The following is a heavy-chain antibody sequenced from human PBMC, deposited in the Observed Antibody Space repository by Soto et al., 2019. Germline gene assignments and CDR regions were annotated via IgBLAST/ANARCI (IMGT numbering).Heavy chain of an antibody. CDR3: ARDRSSGGAYSRRWIDP. J-gene: IGHJ5*02. CDR2: IYHSGRT. Sequence: SETLSLTCGVSSGSITSSNYWSWVRHPPGKGLEWIGEIYHSGRTHYNPSLKSRVTISVDKSMNQFSLRLTSVTAADTAVYYCARDRSSGGAYSRRWIDPWGQGLLVT. V-gene: IGHV4-4*02. D-gene: IGHD5-12*01. CDR1: SGSITSSNY.